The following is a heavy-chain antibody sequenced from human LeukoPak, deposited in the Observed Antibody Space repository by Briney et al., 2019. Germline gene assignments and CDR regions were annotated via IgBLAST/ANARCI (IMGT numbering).Heavy chain of an antibody. Sequence: GGSLRLSCVASGFTFSSYEMNWVRQAPGKGLEWVSYISSSGTTIYYADSGKGRFTISRDNAKNSLYLQMNSLRAEDTALYYCSRYYYASGSSDYWGQGTLVTVSS. V-gene: IGHV3-48*03. CDR2: ISSSGTTI. CDR1: GFTFSSYE. CDR3: SRYYYASGSSDY. D-gene: IGHD3-10*01. J-gene: IGHJ4*02.